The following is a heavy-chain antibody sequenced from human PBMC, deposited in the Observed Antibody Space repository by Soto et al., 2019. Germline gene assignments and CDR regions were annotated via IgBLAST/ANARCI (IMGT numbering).Heavy chain of an antibody. CDR3: ARVAGVAYCGGDCYHFDY. CDR1: GDSFSSDDYY. J-gene: IGHJ4*02. Sequence: QVQLQESGPGLVKPSQTLSLTCTVSGDSFSSDDYYWSWLRQPPGKALEWIGYISYRVDTYYSPSLKSRVTMSIDTSKNQFSLNVSSVTAADTAVYYCARVAGVAYCGGDCYHFDYWGQGTLVTVSS. CDR2: ISYRVDT. D-gene: IGHD2-21*02. V-gene: IGHV4-30-4*01.